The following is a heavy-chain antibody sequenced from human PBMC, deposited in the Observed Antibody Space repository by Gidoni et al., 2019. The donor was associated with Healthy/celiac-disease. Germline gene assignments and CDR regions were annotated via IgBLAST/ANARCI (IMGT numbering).Heavy chain of an antibody. J-gene: IGHJ6*02. D-gene: IGHD3-10*01. CDR1: GFPFSSYA. CDR3: AREGEYYYGMDV. V-gene: IGHV3-30-3*01. CDR2: ISYDGSNK. Sequence: QVQLVESGGGVVQPGRSLRLSCAASGFPFSSYAMHWVRQAPGKGLEWVAVISYDGSNKYYADSVKGRFTISRDNSKNTLYLQMNSLRAEDTAVYYCAREGEYYYGMDVWGQGTTVTVSS.